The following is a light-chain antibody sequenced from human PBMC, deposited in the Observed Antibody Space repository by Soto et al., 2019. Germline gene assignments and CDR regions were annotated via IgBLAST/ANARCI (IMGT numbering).Light chain of an antibody. CDR3: QSYDISLSGSVV. Sequence: QSVLTQPPSVSGAPGQRVTIPCTGSSSNIGANYDVYWYQQLPGAAPKLLIYANTYRPSGVPVRFSGSRSGTSASLAITGLQAEDEADYYCQSYDISLSGSVVFGGGTKLTVL. J-gene: IGLJ2*01. CDR1: SSNIGANYD. V-gene: IGLV1-40*01. CDR2: ANT.